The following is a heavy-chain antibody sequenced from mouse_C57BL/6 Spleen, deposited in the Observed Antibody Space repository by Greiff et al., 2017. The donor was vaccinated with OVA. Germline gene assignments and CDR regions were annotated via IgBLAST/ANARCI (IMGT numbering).Heavy chain of an antibody. CDR2: ISNKANGYTT. CDR1: GFTFTDYY. Sequence: EVNVVESGGGLVQPGGSLSLSCAASGFTFTDYYMSWVRQPPGKALEWLGFISNKANGYTTEYSASVKGRFTISRDNSQSILYLQMNALRAEDSATYYCARFYYGSSFYAMDYWGQGTSVTVSS. J-gene: IGHJ4*01. V-gene: IGHV7-3*01. D-gene: IGHD1-1*01. CDR3: ARFYYGSSFYAMDY.